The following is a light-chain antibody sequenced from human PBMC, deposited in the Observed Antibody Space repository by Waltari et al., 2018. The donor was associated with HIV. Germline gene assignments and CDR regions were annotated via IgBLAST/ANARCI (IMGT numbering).Light chain of an antibody. J-gene: IGKJ1*01. V-gene: IGKV1-39*01. CDR2: AAS. CDR3: QQSYGTPRT. Sequence: DIQMTQSPSSLSASVGDRVTITCRASQSISSYLNLYQQKPGKAPKLLIYAASSLQSGVPSRFNGSGSGTDFTLTISSLQPEDFATYYCQQSYGTPRTFGQGTKVEIK. CDR1: QSISSY.